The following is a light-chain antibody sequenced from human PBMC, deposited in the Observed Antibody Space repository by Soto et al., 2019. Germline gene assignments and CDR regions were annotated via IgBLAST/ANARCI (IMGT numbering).Light chain of an antibody. CDR2: DVS. Sequence: QSALTQPASVSGSPGQSITISCSGTSSDIGAYNYVSWYQHRPGTAPKLIIFDVSIRPSGVSNRFSGSKSGNTASLTISGLQAEDEADYYCSSYTTNTTPVFGGGTKLTVL. CDR3: SSYTTNTTPV. J-gene: IGLJ2*01. CDR1: SSDIGAYNY. V-gene: IGLV2-14*03.